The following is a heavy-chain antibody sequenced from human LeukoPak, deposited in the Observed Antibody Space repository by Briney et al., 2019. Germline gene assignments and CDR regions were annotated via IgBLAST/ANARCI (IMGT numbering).Heavy chain of an antibody. Sequence: SETLSLTCTVSGGSIRSTAYYWGWIRQPPGKGLEWIGYIYYSGSTNYNPSLKSRVTISVDTSKNQFSLKLSSVTAADTAVYYCARDTEYSYGLDYWGQGTLVTVSS. CDR3: ARDTEYSYGLDY. CDR2: IYYSGST. J-gene: IGHJ4*02. V-gene: IGHV4-61*08. D-gene: IGHD5-18*01. CDR1: GGSIRSTAYY.